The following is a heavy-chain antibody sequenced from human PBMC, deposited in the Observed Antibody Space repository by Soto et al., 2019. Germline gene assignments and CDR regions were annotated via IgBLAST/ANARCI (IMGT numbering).Heavy chain of an antibody. Sequence: PSETLSLTCTVSGGSISGHYWIWIRQPPGEGMEWIGYIFYSGSTTYNNNPSLKSRVTMSVDTSKNQFSLRLSSVTAADTAVYYCARVGSSGWSPDYWGQGTLVTVS. CDR1: GGSISGHY. CDR2: IFYSGSTTY. CDR3: ARVGSSGWSPDY. D-gene: IGHD6-19*01. V-gene: IGHV4-59*11. J-gene: IGHJ4*02.